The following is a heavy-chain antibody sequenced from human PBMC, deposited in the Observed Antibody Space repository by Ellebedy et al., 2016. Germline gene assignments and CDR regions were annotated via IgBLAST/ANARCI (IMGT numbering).Heavy chain of an antibody. J-gene: IGHJ5*02. CDR3: ARGVGSGWFDP. Sequence: GESLKISCAASGFTFNSYGMHWVRQAPGKGLEWVSAIFSDGNTYYADSVKGRFTISRDNSKNTLYLQMNSLRAEDTAVYYCARGVGSGWFDPWGQGTLVTVSS. D-gene: IGHD2-15*01. CDR1: GFTFNSYG. V-gene: IGHV3-NL1*01. CDR2: IFSDGNT.